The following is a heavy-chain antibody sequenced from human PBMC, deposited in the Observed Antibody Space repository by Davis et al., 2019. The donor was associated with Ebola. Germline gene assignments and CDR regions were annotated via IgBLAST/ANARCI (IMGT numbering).Heavy chain of an antibody. CDR1: GYTFTSYG. CDR2: INPHNGNT. J-gene: IGHJ4*02. D-gene: IGHD1-1*01. Sequence: AASVKVSCKASGYTFTSYGITWVRQAPGQGLEWMGWINPHNGNTNYAQNVQGRVTMTTDTSTSTAYMEVGILRSDDTAVYYRARAQFPTTSDHWGQGTLVTVSS. V-gene: IGHV1-18*04. CDR3: ARAQFPTTSDH.